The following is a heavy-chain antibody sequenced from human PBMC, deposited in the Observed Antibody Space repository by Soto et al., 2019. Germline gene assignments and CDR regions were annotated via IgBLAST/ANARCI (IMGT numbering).Heavy chain of an antibody. D-gene: IGHD3-3*01. V-gene: IGHV4-59*01. Sequence: PSETLSLTCTVSGGSISGYYWCWIRQPPGKGLEWIGYIYYSGSTNYNPSLKSRVTISVDTSKNQFSLKLSSVTAADTAVYYCARDRADYDFWSGYYYYYGMDVWGQGTTVTVSS. CDR2: IYYSGST. CDR3: ARDRADYDFWSGYYYYYGMDV. CDR1: GGSISGYY. J-gene: IGHJ6*02.